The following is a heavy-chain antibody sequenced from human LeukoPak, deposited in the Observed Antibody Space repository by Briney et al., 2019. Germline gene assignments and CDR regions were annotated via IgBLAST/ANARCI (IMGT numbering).Heavy chain of an antibody. CDR1: GYTFTSYY. V-gene: IGHV1-46*01. CDR2: INPSGGST. J-gene: IGHJ3*02. CDR3: ARVAAAVWFRDAFDI. D-gene: IGHD6-13*01. Sequence: ASVKVSCKASGYTFTSYYMHWVRQAPGQGLEWMGIINPSGGSTSYAQKFQGRVTMTRDMSTSTVYMELSSLRSEDTAVYYCARVAAAVWFRDAFDIWGQGTMVTVSS.